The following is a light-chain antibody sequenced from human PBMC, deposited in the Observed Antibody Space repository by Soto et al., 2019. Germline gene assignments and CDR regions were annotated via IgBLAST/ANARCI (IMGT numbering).Light chain of an antibody. V-gene: IGKV1-5*03. CDR3: QQYSTYSRT. J-gene: IGKJ1*01. Sequence: DIQMTQSPSTLSASVGDRVTITCRASQSVSGWLAWYQQKPGKAPRLLIYLASSLEGGVPSRFSGSGSGTEFTLTISSLQPDDFATYYCQQYSTYSRTFGQGTKVDIK. CDR2: LAS. CDR1: QSVSGW.